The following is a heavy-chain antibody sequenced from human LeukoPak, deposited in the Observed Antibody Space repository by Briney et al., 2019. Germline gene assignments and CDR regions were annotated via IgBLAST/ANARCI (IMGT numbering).Heavy chain of an antibody. CDR2: IGTAGDT. D-gene: IGHD5-18*01. V-gene: IGHV3-13*04. Sequence: GGSLRLSCAASGFTFSSYDMHWVRQATGKGLEWVSAIGTAGDTYYPGSVKGRFTISRDNAKNSLYLQMNSLRAEDTAVYYCASYRDTAMAVDYWGQGTLVTVSS. CDR1: GFTFSSYD. J-gene: IGHJ4*02. CDR3: ASYRDTAMAVDY.